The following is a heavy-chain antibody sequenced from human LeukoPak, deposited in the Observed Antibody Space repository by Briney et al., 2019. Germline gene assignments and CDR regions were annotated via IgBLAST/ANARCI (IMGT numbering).Heavy chain of an antibody. CDR3: ARRGESANYGDYRFDY. CDR2: ISGSSGLT. Sequence: GGSLRLSWAASGFTFSNYAMSWVCKAPGRGLEWVSAISGSSGLTYYADSVKGRFTISRDNSKNTLYLQMNSLRAEDTAVYYCARRGESANYGDYRFDYWGQGTLVTVSS. CDR1: GFTFSNYA. D-gene: IGHD4-17*01. J-gene: IGHJ4*02. V-gene: IGHV3-23*01.